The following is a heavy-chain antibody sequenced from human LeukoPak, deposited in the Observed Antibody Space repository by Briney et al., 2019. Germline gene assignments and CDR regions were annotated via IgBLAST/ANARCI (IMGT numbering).Heavy chain of an antibody. V-gene: IGHV3-74*01. D-gene: IGHD6-6*01. CDR1: GFTFSSYW. CDR3: ARVRSIAALGPFDY. J-gene: IGHJ4*02. CDR2: INTDGSST. Sequence: GGSLRLSCAASGFTFSSYWMHSVRQAPGKGLVWVSRINTDGSSTSYADSVKGRFTISRDNAKNTLYLQMNSLRAEDTAVYYCARVRSIAALGPFDYWGQGTLVTVSS.